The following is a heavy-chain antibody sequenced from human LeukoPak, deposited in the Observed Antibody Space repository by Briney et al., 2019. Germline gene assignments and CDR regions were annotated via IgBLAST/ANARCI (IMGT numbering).Heavy chain of an antibody. D-gene: IGHD1-26*01. CDR1: GGSFSGYY. Sequence: SETLSLTCAVYGGSFSGYYWSWIRQPPGKGLEWIGEINHSGSTNYNPSLKSRVTISVDTSKNQFSLKLSSVTAADTAMYYCARGGSGSYVYGTWGQGTMVTVSS. CDR2: INHSGST. J-gene: IGHJ3*01. CDR3: ARGGSGSYVYGT. V-gene: IGHV4-34*01.